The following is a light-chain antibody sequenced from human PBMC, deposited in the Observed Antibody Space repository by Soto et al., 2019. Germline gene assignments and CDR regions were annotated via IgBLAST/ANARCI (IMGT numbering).Light chain of an antibody. J-gene: IGKJ1*01. V-gene: IGKV3-11*01. CDR1: QSVGSF. CDR3: QQRSSWPWT. Sequence: IVLTQSPATLSLSPGERATLSCRASQSVGSFLAWYQQKRGQAPRLLIYDASNRATGIPARFSGSGSGTDFTLTISSLEPEDFTVYYWQQRSSWPWTFGQGTKVEIK. CDR2: DAS.